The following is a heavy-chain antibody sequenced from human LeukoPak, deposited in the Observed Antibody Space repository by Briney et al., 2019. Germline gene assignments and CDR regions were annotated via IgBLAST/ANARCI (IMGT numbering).Heavy chain of an antibody. D-gene: IGHD3-16*02. Sequence: QPGGSLRLSCAASGFTFSSYWMHWVRQAPGKGLVWVSRINSDGSSTSYADSVKGRFTISRDNAKNTLYLQMNSLRDEDTAVYYCARDFFAFGGVIALLDYWGQGTLVTVSS. J-gene: IGHJ4*02. CDR2: INSDGSST. CDR3: ARDFFAFGGVIALLDY. V-gene: IGHV3-74*01. CDR1: GFTFSSYW.